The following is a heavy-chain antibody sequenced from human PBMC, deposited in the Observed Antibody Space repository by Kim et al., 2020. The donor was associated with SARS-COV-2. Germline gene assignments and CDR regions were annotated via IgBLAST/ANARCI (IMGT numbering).Heavy chain of an antibody. J-gene: IGHJ4*02. V-gene: IGHV4-59*01. CDR2: IYYSGST. CDR1: GGSISSYY. D-gene: IGHD3-22*01. Sequence: SETLSLTCTVSGGSISSYYWSWIRQPPGKGLEWIGYIYYSGSTNYNPSLKSRVTISVDTSKNQFSLKLSSVTAADTAVYYCARVIYDEGYFDYWGQGTLVTVSS. CDR3: ARVIYDEGYFDY.